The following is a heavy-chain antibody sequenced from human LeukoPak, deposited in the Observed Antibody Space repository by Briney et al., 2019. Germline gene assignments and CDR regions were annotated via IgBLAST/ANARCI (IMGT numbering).Heavy chain of an antibody. Sequence: GGSLRLSCAASGFTFSSYGMHWVRQAPGKGLEWVAVISYDGSNKYYADSVKGRFTISSDNSKNTLYLQMNSLRAEDTAVYYCAKGDYYGSGRGRSYDYWGQGTLVTVSS. CDR3: AKGDYYGSGRGRSYDY. V-gene: IGHV3-30*18. CDR2: ISYDGSNK. J-gene: IGHJ4*02. D-gene: IGHD3-10*01. CDR1: GFTFSSYG.